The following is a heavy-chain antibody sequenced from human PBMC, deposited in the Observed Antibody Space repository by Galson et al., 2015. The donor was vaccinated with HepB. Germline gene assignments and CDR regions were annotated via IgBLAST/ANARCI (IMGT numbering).Heavy chain of an antibody. V-gene: IGHV3-53*01. CDR1: GFTFSNAW. Sequence: SLRLSCAASGFTFSNAWMSWVRQAPGKGLEWVSVIYGGGSTYYADSVKGRFTISRDNSKNTLYLQMNSLRAEDTAVYYCARGAPPTPTTPYYFDYWGQGTLVTVSS. J-gene: IGHJ4*02. CDR2: IYGGGST. CDR3: ARGAPPTPTTPYYFDY. D-gene: IGHD1-1*01.